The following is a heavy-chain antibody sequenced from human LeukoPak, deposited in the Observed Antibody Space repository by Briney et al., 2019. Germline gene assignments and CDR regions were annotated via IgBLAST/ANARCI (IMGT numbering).Heavy chain of an antibody. V-gene: IGHV3-23*01. CDR3: VKDVGSSGTAWFDP. Sequence: GGSLRLSCAASGFTFSSYAMSWVRQAPGKGLEWVSAISGSGGSTYYADSVKGRFTISRDNSKNTVYLQMNSLRAEDTAVYFCVKDVGSSGTAWFDPWGQGTLVTVSS. J-gene: IGHJ5*02. D-gene: IGHD2-15*01. CDR2: ISGSGGST. CDR1: GFTFSSYA.